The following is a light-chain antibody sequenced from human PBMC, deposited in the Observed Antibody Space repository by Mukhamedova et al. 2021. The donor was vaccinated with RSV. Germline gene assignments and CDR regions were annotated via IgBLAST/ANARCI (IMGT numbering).Light chain of an antibody. V-gene: IGKV1-13*02. CDR2: DAS. CDR3: QQFNSYSIT. Sequence: WYQRRVHGTAPKVLIYDASTLKSGVPSRFSGSGSGTDFTLTISSLQPEDFATYYCQQFNSYSITFGQGTRLEIK. J-gene: IGKJ5*01.